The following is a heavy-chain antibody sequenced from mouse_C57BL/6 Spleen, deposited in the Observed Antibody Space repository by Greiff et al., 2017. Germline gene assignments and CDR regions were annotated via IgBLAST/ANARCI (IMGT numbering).Heavy chain of an antibody. J-gene: IGHJ2*01. V-gene: IGHV5-6*01. CDR2: ISSGGSYT. CDR1: GFTFSSYG. CDR3: ARQPFYYGSSYPYYVDY. Sequence: EVKLVESGGDLVKPGGSLKLSCAASGFTFSSYGMSWVRQTPDKRLEWVATISSGGSYTYYPDSVKGRFTISRDNAKNTLYLQMSSLKAEDTAMYYCARQPFYYGSSYPYYVDYWGQGTTLTVSS. D-gene: IGHD1-1*01.